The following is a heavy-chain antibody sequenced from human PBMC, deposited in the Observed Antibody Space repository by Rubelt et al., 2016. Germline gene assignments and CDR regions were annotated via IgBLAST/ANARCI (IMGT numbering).Heavy chain of an antibody. CDR1: GGSISSGGYY. J-gene: IGHJ5*02. Sequence: QVQLQESGPGLVKPSQTLSLTCTVSGGSISSGGYYWSWIRQHPGKGLEWIGSIYHSGSTYYNPSLWGRVISSVGTARNQFALKLGSATAADTAVYYWARALPVNVDWSPPGWFDPWGQGTLVTVSS. CDR3: ARALPVNVDWSPPGWFDP. V-gene: IGHV4-31*03. CDR2: IYHSGST. D-gene: IGHD3-9*01.